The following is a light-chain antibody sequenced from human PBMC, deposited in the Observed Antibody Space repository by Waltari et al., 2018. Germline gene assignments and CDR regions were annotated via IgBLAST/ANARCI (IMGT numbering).Light chain of an antibody. V-gene: IGLV3-21*01. J-gene: IGLJ1*01. CDR1: HLEIKS. CDR2: YDN. Sequence: SYVLTQPPSVSVAPGETARIPCGGNHLEIKSVHLYRQRPGQAPVVVISYDNDRAAGIPERFSGSNSGNTATLTISRVEAGDEADYYCQVWDANTDPGVFGTGTEVTVL. CDR3: QVWDANTDPGV.